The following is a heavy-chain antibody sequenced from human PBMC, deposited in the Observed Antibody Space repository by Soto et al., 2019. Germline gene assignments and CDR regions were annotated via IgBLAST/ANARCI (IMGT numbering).Heavy chain of an antibody. V-gene: IGHV1-3*01. CDR1: GYTFTSYA. CDR3: ARVRNIAARPYYYYYMDV. CDR2: INAGNGNT. Sequence: QVQLVQSGAEVKKPGASVKVSCKASGYTFTSYAMHWVRQAPGQRLEWMGWINAGNGNTKYSQKFQGRVTITRDTSASTAYMELSSLRSEDTAVYYCARVRNIAARPYYYYYMDVWGKGTTVTVSS. D-gene: IGHD6-6*01. J-gene: IGHJ6*03.